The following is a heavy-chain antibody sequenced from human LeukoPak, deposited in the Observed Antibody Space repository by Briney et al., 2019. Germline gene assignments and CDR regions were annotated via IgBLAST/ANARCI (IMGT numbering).Heavy chain of an antibody. D-gene: IGHD2-15*01. CDR3: AGQSRLGYCSGGSCYSQPFDP. V-gene: IGHV3-48*03. CDR1: GFTFSSCE. J-gene: IGHJ5*02. CDR2: ISSSGFNI. Sequence: GGSLRLSCAVSGFTFSSCEMNWVRQAPGKGMEWDSYISSSGFNIYYADSVKCRFTISRDNAKNSLYLQMISLRAEDTAVYYWAGQSRLGYCSGGSCYSQPFDPWGQGTLVTVSS.